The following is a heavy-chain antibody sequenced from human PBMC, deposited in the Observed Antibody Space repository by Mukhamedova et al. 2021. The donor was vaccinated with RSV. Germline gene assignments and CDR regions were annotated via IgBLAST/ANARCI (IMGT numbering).Heavy chain of an antibody. CDR3: ARTRGYSYNVDY. J-gene: IGHJ4*02. V-gene: IGHV5-51*01. D-gene: IGHD5-18*01. CDR2: GDSDT. Sequence: GDSDTRYSPSFQGQFTISTDKSISTAYLQWSSLKASDTAMSYCARTRGYSYNVDYWCQGTLVTVSS.